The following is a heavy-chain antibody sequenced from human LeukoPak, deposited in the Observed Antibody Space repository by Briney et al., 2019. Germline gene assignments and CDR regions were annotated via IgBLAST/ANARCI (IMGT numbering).Heavy chain of an antibody. CDR3: ASRRSTLSCSSTSCSLGY. CDR2: ISSSGSTI. CDR1: GFTFSSYE. V-gene: IGHV3-48*03. D-gene: IGHD2-2*01. J-gene: IGHJ4*02. Sequence: PGGYLRLSCAASGFTFSSYEMDWVRKAPGKGLEWVSYISSSGSTIYYADSVKGRFTISRDNAKNSLYLQMNSLRAEDTAVYYCASRRSTLSCSSTSCSLGYWGQGTLVTVSS.